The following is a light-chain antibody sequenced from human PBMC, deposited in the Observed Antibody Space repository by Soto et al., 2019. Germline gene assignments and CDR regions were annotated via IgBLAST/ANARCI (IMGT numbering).Light chain of an antibody. CDR2: DTS. CDR1: QSVSGY. V-gene: IGKV3-11*01. Sequence: EIVLTQSPAMLSLSPGERATLSCRASQSVSGYLAWYQQKPGQAPRLLIYDTSNRATDIPARFSGSGSGTDFTLTISSLEPEDFAIYYCQQSSNWPPGVTFXPGTKVDIK. J-gene: IGKJ3*01. CDR3: QQSSNWPPGVT.